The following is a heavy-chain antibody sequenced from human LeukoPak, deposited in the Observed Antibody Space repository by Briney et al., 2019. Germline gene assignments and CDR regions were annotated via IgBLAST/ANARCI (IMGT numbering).Heavy chain of an antibody. Sequence: SQTLSLTCAVSGGSISSGGYSWSWIRQPPGKGLEWIGYIYHSGSTYYNPSLKSRVTISVDRSKNQFSRKLSSVTAADTAVYYCARVSGLTGYYYFDYWGQGTLVTVSS. V-gene: IGHV4-30-2*01. CDR3: ARVSGLTGYYYFDY. CDR1: GGSISSGGYS. J-gene: IGHJ4*02. CDR2: IYHSGST. D-gene: IGHD3-9*01.